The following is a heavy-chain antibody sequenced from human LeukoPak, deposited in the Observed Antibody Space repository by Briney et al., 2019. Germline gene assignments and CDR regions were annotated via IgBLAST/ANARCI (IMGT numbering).Heavy chain of an antibody. Sequence: PGDSLRLSCAASGLTFSSPTMNWVRRAPGKGREWGSSISSGSDYIYYADSVKGRFTISRDNPKNSLYLQMNSLRAEDTAVYYCVRIPNSANFPNWFDPWGQGTLVTVSS. CDR2: ISSGSDYI. J-gene: IGHJ5*02. D-gene: IGHD4/OR15-4a*01. CDR1: GLTFSSPT. CDR3: VRIPNSANFPNWFDP. V-gene: IGHV3-21*01.